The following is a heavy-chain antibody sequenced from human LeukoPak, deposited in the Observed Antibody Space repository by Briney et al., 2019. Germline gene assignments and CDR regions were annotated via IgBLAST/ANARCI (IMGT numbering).Heavy chain of an antibody. Sequence: SVKVSCKASGGTFSSYAISWVRQAPGQGLEWMGGIIPIFGTANYAQKFQGRVTITADESTSTACMELSSLGSEDTAVYYCARDRLHPDYYGMDVWGQGTTVTVSS. D-gene: IGHD5-24*01. CDR1: GGTFSSYA. J-gene: IGHJ6*02. CDR2: IIPIFGTA. CDR3: ARDRLHPDYYGMDV. V-gene: IGHV1-69*13.